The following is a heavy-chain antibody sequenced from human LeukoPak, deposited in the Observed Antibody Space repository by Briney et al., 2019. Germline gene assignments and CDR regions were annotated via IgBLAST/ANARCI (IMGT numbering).Heavy chain of an antibody. J-gene: IGHJ4*02. V-gene: IGHV4-34*01. CDR1: GGSFSGYY. CDR2: INHSGST. Sequence: PSETLSLTCAVYGGSFSGYYWSWIRQPPGKGLEWIGEINHSGSTNYNPSLKSRVTISVDTSKNQFSLKLSSVTAADTAVYYCARQYYYGSGIQKWGQGTLVTVSS. D-gene: IGHD3-10*01. CDR3: ARQYYYGSGIQK.